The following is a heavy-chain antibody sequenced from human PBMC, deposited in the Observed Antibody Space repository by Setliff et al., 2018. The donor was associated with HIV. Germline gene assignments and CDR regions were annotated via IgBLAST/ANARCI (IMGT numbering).Heavy chain of an antibody. V-gene: IGHV1-18*01. D-gene: IGHD6-19*01. CDR1: GYSFARYG. J-gene: IGHJ3*02. Sequence: ASVKVSCKASGYSFARYGLSWVRQAPGQGLEWMGWISGFNGNTKYAQRFQDRVAMTTDTATSTAYMEMRSLRSDDTALYFCARVPYRSAWFSGGHDAFDIWGQGTMVTVSS. CDR3: ARVPYRSAWFSGGHDAFDI. CDR2: ISGFNGNT.